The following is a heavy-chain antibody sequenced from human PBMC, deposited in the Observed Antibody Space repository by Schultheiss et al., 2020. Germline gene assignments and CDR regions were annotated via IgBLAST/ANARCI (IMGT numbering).Heavy chain of an antibody. Sequence: GGSLRLSCAASGFTFSNAWMSWVRQAPGKGLEWVSVIYSGGSTYYADSVKGRFTISRDISKHTLYLQMNSLRAEDTAVYYCARDDSSGYYPFPFDYWGQGTLVTGSS. J-gene: IGHJ4*02. V-gene: IGHV3-66*01. D-gene: IGHD3-22*01. CDR2: IYSGGST. CDR1: GFTFSNAW. CDR3: ARDDSSGYYPFPFDY.